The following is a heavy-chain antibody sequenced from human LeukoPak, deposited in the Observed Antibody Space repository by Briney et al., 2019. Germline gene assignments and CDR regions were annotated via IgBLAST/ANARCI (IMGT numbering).Heavy chain of an antibody. J-gene: IGHJ4*02. V-gene: IGHV4-39*07. CDR3: ARFVREARDYVWGSYRTEDHFDY. CDR2: IYYTWST. Sequence: PSETLSLTCNVSGGSISSTTYYWGWVRQPPGRGLEWIGNIYYTWSTYYNPSLKSRVTISVDTSKNQFSLKLSSVTAADTAVYYCARFVREARDYVWGSYRTEDHFDYWGQGTLVTVSS. D-gene: IGHD3-16*02. CDR1: GGSISSTTYY.